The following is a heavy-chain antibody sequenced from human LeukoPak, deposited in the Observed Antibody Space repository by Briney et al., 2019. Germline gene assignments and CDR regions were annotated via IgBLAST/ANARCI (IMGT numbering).Heavy chain of an antibody. D-gene: IGHD3-10*01. CDR3: ASALWFGELGFDP. CDR1: GGSISSYY. CDR2: IYYSGST. J-gene: IGHJ5*02. Sequence: SETLSLTCTVSGGSISSYYWSWIRQPPGKGLEWIGYIYYSGSTNYNPSLKSRVTISVDTSMNQFSLKLSSVTAADTAVYYCASALWFGELGFDPWGQGTLVTVSS. V-gene: IGHV4-59*08.